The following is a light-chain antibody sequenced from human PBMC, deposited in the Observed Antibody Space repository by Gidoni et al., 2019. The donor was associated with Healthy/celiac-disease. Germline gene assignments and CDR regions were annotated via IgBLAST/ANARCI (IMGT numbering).Light chain of an antibody. J-gene: IGKJ3*01. CDR2: DAS. CDR3: QQFNSYPLVT. CDR1: QGISSA. Sequence: AIQLTQSPSSLSASVGDRVTITCRASQGISSALAWYQQKPGKAPKLLIYDASSLDSGVPSRFSGSGSGTDFTLTISSLQPEDFATYYCQQFNSYPLVTFXPXTKVDIK. V-gene: IGKV1-13*02.